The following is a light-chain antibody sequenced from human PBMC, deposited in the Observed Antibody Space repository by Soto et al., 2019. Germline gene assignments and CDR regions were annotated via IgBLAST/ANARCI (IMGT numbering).Light chain of an antibody. V-gene: IGKV3-20*01. J-gene: IGKJ1*01. CDR1: QSVSSSY. CDR2: GAS. CDR3: QQYGSSHQE. Sequence: EIVLTQSPGTLSLSPGERATLSCRASQSVSSSYLAWYQQKPGQAPRLLIYGASSRATGIPDRFSGSGSGTDFTLSTSRLEPEEFAVYYCQQYGSSHQELGQGTKVDIK.